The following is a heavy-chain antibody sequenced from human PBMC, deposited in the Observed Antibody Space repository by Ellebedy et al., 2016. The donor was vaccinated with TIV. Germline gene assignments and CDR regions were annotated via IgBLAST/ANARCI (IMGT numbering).Heavy chain of an antibody. Sequence: GESLKISCAASGFTFSSYTMHWVRQAPGKGLESVSAISTDGGSTYYANSVKDRFTISRDNSKNTLYLQMGSLRAEDMAVYYCARFSYRRGVEIWGQGTLVTVSS. CDR3: ARFSYRRGVEI. J-gene: IGHJ4*02. CDR2: ISTDGGST. CDR1: GFTFSSYT. D-gene: IGHD3-10*01. V-gene: IGHV3-64*01.